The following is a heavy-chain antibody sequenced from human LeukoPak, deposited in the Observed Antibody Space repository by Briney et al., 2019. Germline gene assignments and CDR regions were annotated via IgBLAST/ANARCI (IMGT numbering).Heavy chain of an antibody. J-gene: IGHJ4*02. V-gene: IGHV3-21*01. CDR3: ASLVTMVRGVT. D-gene: IGHD3-10*01. Sequence: GGSLRLSCAASGFTFSSYSMNWVRQAPGKGLEWVSSISSSSSYIYYADSVKGRFTISRDNAKNSLYLQMNSLRAEDTAVYYCASLVTMVRGVTWGQGTLVTVSS. CDR2: ISSSSSYI. CDR1: GFTFSSYS.